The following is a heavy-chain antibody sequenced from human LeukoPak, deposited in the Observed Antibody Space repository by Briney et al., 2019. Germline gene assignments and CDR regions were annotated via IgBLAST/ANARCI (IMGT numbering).Heavy chain of an antibody. J-gene: IGHJ6*03. CDR1: GYSISSDYY. D-gene: IGHD6-6*01. V-gene: IGHV4-38-2*02. CDR3: ARVIAARLDPGTSYYNYYYMDV. CDR2: MYHSGST. Sequence: SETLSLTCTVSGYSISSDYYWGWIRPPPGKGLEWIGSMYHSGSTYYNQSLKSRVTISVDTSKNQFSLKLSSVAAADTAVYYCARVIAARLDPGTSYYNYYYMDVWGKGTTVTVSS.